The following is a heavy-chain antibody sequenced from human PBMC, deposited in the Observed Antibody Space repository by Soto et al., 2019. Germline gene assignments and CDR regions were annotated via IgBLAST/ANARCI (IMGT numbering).Heavy chain of an antibody. D-gene: IGHD6-19*01. J-gene: IGHJ5*02. V-gene: IGHV1-69*02. CDR1: GGTFSSYT. CDR2: IIPILGIA. CDR3: ARGPAYSSGWHNWFAP. Sequence: QVQLVQSGAEVKKPGSSVKVSCKASGGTFSSYTISWVRQAPGQGLEWMGRIIPILGIANYAQKFQGRVTITADKSTSTAYMELSSLRSEDTAVYYCARGPAYSSGWHNWFAPWGQGTLVTVSS.